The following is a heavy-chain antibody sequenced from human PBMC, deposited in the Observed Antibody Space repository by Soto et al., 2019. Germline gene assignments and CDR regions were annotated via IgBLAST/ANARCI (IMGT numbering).Heavy chain of an antibody. J-gene: IGHJ4*02. CDR3: ARETYYYGSGNLGY. CDR1: GFTFSSYS. CDR2: ISSSSSYI. V-gene: IGHV3-21*01. Sequence: EVQLVESGGGLVKPGGSLRLSCAASGFTFSSYSMNWVRQAPGKGLEWDSSISSSSSYIYYADSVKGRFTISRDNAKNSLYLQMNSLRAEDTAVYYCARETYYYGSGNLGYWGQGTLVTVSS. D-gene: IGHD3-10*01.